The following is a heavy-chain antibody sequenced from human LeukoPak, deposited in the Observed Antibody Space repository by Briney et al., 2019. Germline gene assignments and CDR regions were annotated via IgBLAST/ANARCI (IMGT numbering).Heavy chain of an antibody. CDR3: ARSLTMVRAYDY. CDR2: IRYDGSNK. Sequence: GGSLRLSRAASGFTFSSYGMHWVRQAPGKGLEWVAFIRYDGSNKYYADSVKGRFTISRDNSKNTVYLQMNSLRTEDTAVYYCARSLTMVRAYDYWGQGTLVTVSS. J-gene: IGHJ4*02. D-gene: IGHD3-10*01. CDR1: GFTFSSYG. V-gene: IGHV3-30*02.